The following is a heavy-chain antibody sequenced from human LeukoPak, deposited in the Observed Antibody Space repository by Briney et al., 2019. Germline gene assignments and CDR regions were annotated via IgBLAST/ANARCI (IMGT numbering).Heavy chain of an antibody. D-gene: IGHD2-15*01. V-gene: IGHV3-74*01. Sequence: PGGSLRLSCAASGFTFSSYRMHWVRQAPGKGLVWVSRINTDGSSTSYADSVKGRFTISRDNSKNTLYLQMNSLRAEDTAVYYCAKEAGGSGSSLRGYYFDYWGQGTLVTVSS. CDR1: GFTFSSYR. CDR2: INTDGSST. CDR3: AKEAGGSGSSLRGYYFDY. J-gene: IGHJ4*02.